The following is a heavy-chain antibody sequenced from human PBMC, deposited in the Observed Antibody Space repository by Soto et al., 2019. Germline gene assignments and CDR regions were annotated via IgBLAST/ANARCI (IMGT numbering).Heavy chain of an antibody. CDR1: GYTFTSYG. D-gene: IGHD2-2*01. CDR3: ARGRMIRDIVVVPAAPRHYYMDV. Sequence: ASVKVSCKASGYTFTSYGISWVRQAPGQGLEWMGWMNPNSGNTGYAQKFQGRVTMTRNTSISTAYMELSSLRSEDTAVYYCARGRMIRDIVVVPAAPRHYYMDVWGKGTTVTVSS. J-gene: IGHJ6*03. V-gene: IGHV1-8*02. CDR2: MNPNSGNT.